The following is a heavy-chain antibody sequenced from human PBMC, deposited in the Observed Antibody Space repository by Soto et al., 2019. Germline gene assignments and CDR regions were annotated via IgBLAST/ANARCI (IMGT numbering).Heavy chain of an antibody. Sequence: PSETLSRTCTISGGSISSSSYYWGWIRQPPGKGLEWIGSIYYSGSTYYNPSLKSRVTISVDTSKNQFSLKLSSVTAADTAVYYCARHSPHGSGSYYSFYNGMAVWGK. D-gene: IGHD3-10*01. V-gene: IGHV4-39*01. J-gene: IGHJ6*04. CDR2: IYYSGST. CDR1: GGSISSSSYY. CDR3: ARHSPHGSGSYYSFYNGMAV.